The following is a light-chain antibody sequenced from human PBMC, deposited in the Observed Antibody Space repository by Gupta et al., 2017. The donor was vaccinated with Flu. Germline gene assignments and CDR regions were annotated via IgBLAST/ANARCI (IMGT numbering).Light chain of an antibody. CDR2: WAS. Sequence: CKSSQSVLYSSNNKNYLAWYQQKPGQPPKLLIYWASTRESGVPDRFSGSGSGTDFTLTISSLQAEDVAVYYCQQYYSTPQTFGQGTKVEIK. CDR3: QQYYSTPQT. V-gene: IGKV4-1*01. J-gene: IGKJ1*01. CDR1: QSVLYSSNNKNY.